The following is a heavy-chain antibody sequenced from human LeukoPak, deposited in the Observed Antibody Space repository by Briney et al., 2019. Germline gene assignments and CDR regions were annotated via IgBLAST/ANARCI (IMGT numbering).Heavy chain of an antibody. CDR1: GGSISSSSYY. D-gene: IGHD2-8*01. Sequence: SETLSLTCTVSGGSISSSSYYWGWIRQPPGKGLEWIGSIYYSGSTYYNPSLKSRVTISVDTSKNQFSLKLSSVTASDTAVYYCASQNRYCSNGVCFNYFDYWGQGTLVTVSS. J-gene: IGHJ4*02. CDR2: IYYSGST. V-gene: IGHV4-39*01. CDR3: ASQNRYCSNGVCFNYFDY.